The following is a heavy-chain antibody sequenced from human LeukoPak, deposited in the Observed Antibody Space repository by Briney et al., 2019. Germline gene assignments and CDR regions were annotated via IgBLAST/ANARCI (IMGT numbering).Heavy chain of an antibody. CDR1: GYTFTTYG. J-gene: IGHJ4*02. V-gene: IGHV1-18*01. D-gene: IGHD3-3*01. CDR2: ISTYNGNT. CDR3: ARVLRYDFWSAYYFDY. Sequence: ASVKVSCKASGYTFTTYGIGWVRQAPGQGLEWMAWISTYNGNTNYALKVQGRATMTTDTSTSTAYMELRSLRSDDTAVYYCARVLRYDFWSAYYFDYWGQGTLVTVSS.